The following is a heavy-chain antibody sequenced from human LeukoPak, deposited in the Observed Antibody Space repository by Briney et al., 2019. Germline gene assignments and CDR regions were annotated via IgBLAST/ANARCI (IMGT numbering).Heavy chain of an antibody. CDR3: ARLAAPRGYYYYGMDV. CDR1: GYTFTSYD. D-gene: IGHD1-14*01. CDR2: MNPNSGNT. Sequence: ASVNLSCNSSGYTFTSYDINRVRHATGQGLEWMGWMNPNSGNTGYAQKFQVRVTMTSNTSISTTYMELSSLRSEDTAVYYCARLAAPRGYYYYGMDVWGQGTTVTVPS. J-gene: IGHJ6*02. V-gene: IGHV1-8*01.